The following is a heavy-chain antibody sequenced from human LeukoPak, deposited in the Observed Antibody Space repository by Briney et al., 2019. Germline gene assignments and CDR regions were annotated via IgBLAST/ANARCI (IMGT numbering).Heavy chain of an antibody. Sequence: GSLRLSCAASGFTFSSYSMNWVRQAPGKGLEWVSSISSSSSYIYYADSVKGRFTISRDNAKNSLYLQMNSQRAEDTAVYYCARDLTATIVVARRGFDYWGQGTLVTVSS. CDR2: ISSSSSYI. J-gene: IGHJ4*02. CDR1: GFTFSSYS. CDR3: ARDLTATIVVARRGFDY. V-gene: IGHV3-21*01. D-gene: IGHD3-22*01.